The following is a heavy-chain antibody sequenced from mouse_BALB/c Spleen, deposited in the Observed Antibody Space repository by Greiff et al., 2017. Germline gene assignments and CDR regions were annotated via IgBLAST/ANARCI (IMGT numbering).Heavy chain of an antibody. CDR3: ARNYYGNYHYAMDY. D-gene: IGHD2-1*01. V-gene: IGHV1-7*01. CDR2: INPSTGYT. J-gene: IGHJ4*01. CDR1: GYTFTSYW. Sequence: QVQLQQSGAELAKPGASVKMSCKASGYTFTSYWMHWVKQRPGQGLEWIGYINPSTGYTEYNQKFKDKATLTADKSSSTAYMQLSSLTSEDSAVYYCARNYYGNYHYAMDYWGQGTSVTVSS.